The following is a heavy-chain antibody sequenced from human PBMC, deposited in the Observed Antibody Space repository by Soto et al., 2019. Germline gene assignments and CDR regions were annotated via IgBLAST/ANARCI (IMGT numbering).Heavy chain of an antibody. CDR1: GFTFSSYG. CDR3: ARDSCSSTSCYLASFDY. Sequence: GGSLRLSCAASGFTFSSYGMHWVRQAPGKGLEWVAVIWYDGSNKYYADSVKGRFTISRDNSKNTLYLQMNSLRAEDTAVYYCARDSCSSTSCYLASFDYWGQGTLVTV. CDR2: IWYDGSNK. J-gene: IGHJ4*02. V-gene: IGHV3-33*01. D-gene: IGHD2-2*01.